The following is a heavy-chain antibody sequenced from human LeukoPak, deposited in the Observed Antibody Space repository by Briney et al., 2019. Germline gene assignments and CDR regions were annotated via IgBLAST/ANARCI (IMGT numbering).Heavy chain of an antibody. CDR3: ARSCGSTSCSLDFDY. V-gene: IGHV1-2*06. CDR1: GYTFTDFY. J-gene: IGHJ4*02. D-gene: IGHD2-2*01. CDR2: INPNTGGT. Sequence: ASVKVSCTASGYTFTDFYIHWVRQAPGQGLEWMGRINPNTGGTKYAQNFQGRVTMTRDASINTAYMEMSSLRSDDTAVYYCARSCGSTSCSLDFDYWGQGTLVTVSS.